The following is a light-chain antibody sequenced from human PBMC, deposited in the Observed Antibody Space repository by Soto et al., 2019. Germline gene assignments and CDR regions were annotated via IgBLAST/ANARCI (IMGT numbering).Light chain of an antibody. CDR2: AAS. J-gene: IGKJ4*01. V-gene: IGKV1-39*01. CDR3: LQSHSTPLT. CDR1: QSISSY. Sequence: DILMTQSPSSLSASVGDRVIITCRASQSISSYLNWYQQRPGTAPKLLIYAASSLQGGVPSRFSGSGAETDFTLAIGSLQPEDSATYYCLQSHSTPLTFGGGTKVEIK.